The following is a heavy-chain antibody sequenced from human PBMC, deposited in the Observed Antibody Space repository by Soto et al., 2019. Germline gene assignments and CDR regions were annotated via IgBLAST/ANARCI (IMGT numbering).Heavy chain of an antibody. CDR2: IYYSGST. D-gene: IGHD2-15*01. CDR1: GGSISSYY. J-gene: IGHJ4*02. V-gene: IGHV4-59*01. CDR3: ARDSTHCSGGSCYLRVFDY. Sequence: PSETLSLTCTVSGGSISSYYWSWIRQPPGKGLEWIGYIYYSGSTNYNPSLKSRVTISVDTSKNQFSLKLSSVTAADTAVYYCARDSTHCSGGSCYLRVFDYWGQGTTVTVSS.